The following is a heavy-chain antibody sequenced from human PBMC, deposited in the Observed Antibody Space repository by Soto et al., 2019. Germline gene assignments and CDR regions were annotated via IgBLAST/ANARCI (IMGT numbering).Heavy chain of an antibody. J-gene: IGHJ4*02. CDR1: GYTFTSYY. V-gene: IGHV1-46*01. Sequence: ASVKVSCKASGYTFTSYYMHWVRQAPGQGLEWMGIINPSGGSTSYAQKFQGRATMTRDTSTSTVYMELSSLRSEDTAVYYCGKSGSSSRIDYWGQGTLVTVSS. D-gene: IGHD1-26*01. CDR3: GKSGSSSRIDY. CDR2: INPSGGST.